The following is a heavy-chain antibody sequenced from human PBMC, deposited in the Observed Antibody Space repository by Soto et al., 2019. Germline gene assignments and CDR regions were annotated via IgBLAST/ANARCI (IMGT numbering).Heavy chain of an antibody. V-gene: IGHV1-18*01. CDR3: ARDLSALWFGELCHDY. D-gene: IGHD3-10*01. Sequence: QVQLVQSGAEVKKPGASVKVSCKASGYTFSSYGISWVRQAPGQGLEWMGWISAYNGNTKNAQKLQGRVTMTTDTSTSTAYRELRSLRSDDTDVYYCARDLSALWFGELCHDYWGQGTLVTVSS. CDR1: GYTFSSYG. CDR2: ISAYNGNT. J-gene: IGHJ4*02.